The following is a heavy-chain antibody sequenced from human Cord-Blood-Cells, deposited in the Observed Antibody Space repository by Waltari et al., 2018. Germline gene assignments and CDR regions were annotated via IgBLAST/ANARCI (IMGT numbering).Heavy chain of an antibody. CDR1: GGSFSGYY. CDR2: INHSGST. Sequence: QVQLQQWGAGLLKPSETLSLTCAVHGGSFSGYYWSWSRQPPGKGLEWIGEINHSGSTDDSPSLRRRVTISVDTSKNQFSLKLSSVTAADTAVYYCARCRVGSGVDYWGQGTLVTVSS. D-gene: IGHD6-25*01. CDR3: ARCRVGSGVDY. V-gene: IGHV4-34*01. J-gene: IGHJ4*02.